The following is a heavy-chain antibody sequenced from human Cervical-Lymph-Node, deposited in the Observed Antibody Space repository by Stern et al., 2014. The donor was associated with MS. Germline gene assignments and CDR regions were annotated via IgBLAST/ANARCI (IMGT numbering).Heavy chain of an antibody. CDR3: ARAPTVTTGIDY. V-gene: IGHV3-48*02. Sequence: VQLVESGGGLVRPGGSLRLSCAASGFTFSDYSMNWVRQAPGKGLEWLSYISSSGSTIYYADSVKGRFTISRDNGKNSLYLQMNSLRDGDTAVYYCARAPTVTTGIDYWGQGTLVTVSS. CDR1: GFTFSDYS. CDR2: ISSSGSTI. J-gene: IGHJ4*02. D-gene: IGHD4-17*01.